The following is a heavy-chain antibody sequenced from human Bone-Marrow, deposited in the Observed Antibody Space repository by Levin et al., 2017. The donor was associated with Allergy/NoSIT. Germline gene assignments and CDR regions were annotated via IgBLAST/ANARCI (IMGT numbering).Heavy chain of an antibody. CDR1: GFTFSSYA. CDR3: AKKGWNGYNEDYYGMDV. CDR2: ISGSGGST. J-gene: IGHJ6*02. V-gene: IGHV3-23*01. Sequence: GESLKISCAASGFTFSSYAMSWVRQAPGKGLEWVSAISGSGGSTYYADSVKGRFTISRDNSKNTLYLQMNSLRAEDTAVYYCAKKGWNGYNEDYYGMDVWGQGTTVTVSS. D-gene: IGHD5-24*01.